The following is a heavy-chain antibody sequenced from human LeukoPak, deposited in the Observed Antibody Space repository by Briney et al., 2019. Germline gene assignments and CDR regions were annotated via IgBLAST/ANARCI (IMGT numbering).Heavy chain of an antibody. CDR3: TRASTLRTGDAH. Sequence: GSLRLSCAASGFTVSSNYMSWVRQAPGKGLEWVSVIYTGGSTSYADSVKGRFTISRDSSKNTLFLQMNSLRVEDTAVYYCTRASTLRTGDAHWGQGTLVTVSS. J-gene: IGHJ4*02. CDR1: GFTVSSNY. V-gene: IGHV3-66*01. CDR2: IYTGGST. D-gene: IGHD7-27*01.